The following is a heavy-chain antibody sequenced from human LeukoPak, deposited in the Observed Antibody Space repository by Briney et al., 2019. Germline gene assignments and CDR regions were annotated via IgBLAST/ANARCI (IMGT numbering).Heavy chain of an antibody. V-gene: IGHV4-59*01. CDR1: GGSINTYY. CDR2: VYYSGRT. J-gene: IGHJ5*02. D-gene: IGHD3-10*01. CDR3: ARLGLGDEACWFDP. Sequence: SETLSLTCTVSGGSINTYYWSWIRQPPGKGLEWIGFVYYSGRTSYNPSLKSRVTISVDTSKSQFSLRLSSVTAAGTAMYYCARLGLGDEACWFDPWGQGTLVTVSS.